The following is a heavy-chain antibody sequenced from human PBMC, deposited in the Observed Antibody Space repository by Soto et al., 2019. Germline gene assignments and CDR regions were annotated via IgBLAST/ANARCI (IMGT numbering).Heavy chain of an antibody. Sequence: ASVKVSCKASGYTFSSYSLHWVRQAPGQRLEWMGWINGGSGNKQYPQNFQGRVTITRDTSASTVYMDLTSLRSEDTASYYCAREIIASGYDYWGQGTRVTVSS. CDR3: AREIIASGYDY. D-gene: IGHD2-15*01. CDR1: GYTFSSYS. J-gene: IGHJ4*02. V-gene: IGHV1-3*01. CDR2: INGGSGNK.